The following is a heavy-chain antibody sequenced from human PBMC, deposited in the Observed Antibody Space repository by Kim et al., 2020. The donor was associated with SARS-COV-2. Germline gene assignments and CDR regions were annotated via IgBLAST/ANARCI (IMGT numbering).Heavy chain of an antibody. Sequence: NPALQSRVTLSVDTSKNQFSLKLSSWTAADTAVYYCARDCGGDCYNYFDYWGQGTLVTVSS. V-gene: IGHV4-31*02. J-gene: IGHJ4*02. CDR3: ARDCGGDCYNYFDY. D-gene: IGHD2-21*01.